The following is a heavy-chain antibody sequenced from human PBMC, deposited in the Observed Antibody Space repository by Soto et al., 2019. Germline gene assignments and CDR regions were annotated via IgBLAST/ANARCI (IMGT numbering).Heavy chain of an antibody. CDR2: ISYDGSNK. Sequence: QVQLVESGGGVVQPGRSLRLSCAASGFTFSSYGMHWVRQAPGKGLEWVAVISYDGSNKYYADSVKGRFTISRDNSKNTLYLQMNSLRAEDTAVYYCAKDTAWFGELSYGMDVWGQGTTVTVSS. V-gene: IGHV3-30*18. J-gene: IGHJ6*02. CDR3: AKDTAWFGELSYGMDV. CDR1: GFTFSSYG. D-gene: IGHD3-10*01.